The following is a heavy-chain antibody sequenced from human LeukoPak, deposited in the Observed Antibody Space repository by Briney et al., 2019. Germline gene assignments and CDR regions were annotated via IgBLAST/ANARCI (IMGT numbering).Heavy chain of an antibody. D-gene: IGHD1-1*01. V-gene: IGHV3-7*01. CDR3: TRNKRGDY. J-gene: IGHJ4*02. CDR2: IKYDGSEK. CDR1: GFTFSTYW. Sequence: GGSLRLSCTVSGFTFSTYWMSWARQAPGKGLEWVANIKYDGSEKYYVDSVKGRFTISRDNAQNSLSLQMNSLRAEDSAMYYCTRNKRGDYWGQGTLVTVSS.